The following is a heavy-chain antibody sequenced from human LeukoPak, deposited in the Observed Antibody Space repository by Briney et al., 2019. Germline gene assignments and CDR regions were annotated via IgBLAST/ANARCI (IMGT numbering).Heavy chain of an antibody. D-gene: IGHD4-17*01. J-gene: IGHJ4*02. Sequence: GGSLRLSCAASGFTFSSYAMSWVRQAPGEGLKWVSAISGSGGSTYYADSVKGRFTISRDNSKNTLYLQMNSLRAEDTAVYYCAKDGGMTTVTYFDYWGQGTLVTVSS. CDR1: GFTFSSYA. V-gene: IGHV3-23*01. CDR2: ISGSGGST. CDR3: AKDGGMTTVTYFDY.